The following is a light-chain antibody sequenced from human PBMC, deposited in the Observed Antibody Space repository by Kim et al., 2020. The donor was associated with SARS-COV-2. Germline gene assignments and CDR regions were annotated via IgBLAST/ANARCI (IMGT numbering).Light chain of an antibody. J-gene: IGKJ5*01. CDR2: DAS. V-gene: IGKV3-11*01. Sequence: PGERATLSCRASQTISNYLAWYQQKPGQAPRLLIYDASDRATGIPARFSGSGSGTDFTLTISSLEPEDFAVYYCQQRSNWPLITFGQGTRLE. CDR3: QQRSNWPLIT. CDR1: QTISNY.